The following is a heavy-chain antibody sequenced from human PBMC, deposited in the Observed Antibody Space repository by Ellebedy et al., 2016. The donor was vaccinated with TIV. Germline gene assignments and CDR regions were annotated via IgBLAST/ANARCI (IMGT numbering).Heavy chain of an antibody. CDR1: GGSFSGYY. CDR3: ARRVGAGWNWFNP. CDR2: INHSGST. V-gene: IGHV4-34*01. Sequence: SETLSLXCAVYGGSFSGYYWSWIRQPPGKGLEWIGEINHSGSTNYNPSLKSRVTISVDTSKNQFSLKLSSVTAADTAVYYCARRVGAGWNWFNPWGQGTLVTVSS. D-gene: IGHD1-26*01. J-gene: IGHJ5*02.